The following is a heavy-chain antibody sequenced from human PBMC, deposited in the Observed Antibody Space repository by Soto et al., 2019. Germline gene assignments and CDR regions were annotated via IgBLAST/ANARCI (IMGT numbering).Heavy chain of an antibody. D-gene: IGHD6-13*01. CDR3: ARIAIAAPANVLLDY. CDR1: GFSLSDSRLG. CDR2: IFSNDEK. Sequence: QVTLKESGPVLVKPTETLTLTCTVSGFSLSDSRLGVNWIRQSPGKALEWLAHIFSNDEKSYSTSLKSRLTVSEDTSKSQVVLTMTNVGPLDTATYYCARIAIAAPANVLLDYWGQGTLVTVSS. V-gene: IGHV2-26*01. J-gene: IGHJ4*02.